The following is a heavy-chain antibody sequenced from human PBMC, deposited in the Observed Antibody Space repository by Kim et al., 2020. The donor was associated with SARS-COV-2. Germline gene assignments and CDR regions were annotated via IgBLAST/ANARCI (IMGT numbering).Heavy chain of an antibody. V-gene: IGHV3-9*01. CDR3: AKEGYGSGYFDY. J-gene: IGHJ4*02. D-gene: IGHD3-10*01. Sequence: GHADSVKGRFTISRDNAKNSLYLQMNSLRAEDTALYYCAKEGYGSGYFDYWGQGTLVTVSS.